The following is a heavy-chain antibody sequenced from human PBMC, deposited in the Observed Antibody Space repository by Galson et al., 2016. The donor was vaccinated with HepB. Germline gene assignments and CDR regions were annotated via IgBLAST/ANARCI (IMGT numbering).Heavy chain of an antibody. Sequence: SLRLSCAASGFSFSSYAMSWVRQAPGKGLEWVSTVSGNGASTYYADTVKGRFTISRDNSKNTLYLQMNSLRAEDTALYYCAKGIGYYDRTGYDNFDHWGRGTLVTVSS. CDR2: VSGNGAST. V-gene: IGHV3-23*01. D-gene: IGHD3-22*01. CDR3: AKGIGYYDRTGYDNFDH. J-gene: IGHJ4*02. CDR1: GFSFSSYA.